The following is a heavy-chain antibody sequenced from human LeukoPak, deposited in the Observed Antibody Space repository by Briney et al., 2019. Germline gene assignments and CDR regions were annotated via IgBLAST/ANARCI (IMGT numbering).Heavy chain of an antibody. V-gene: IGHV1-2*02. Sequence: ASVKVSCKASGFTFTGYYMHWVRQAPGQGLEWMGWINPNSGGTNSAQKFQGRVTMTRGTSISTAYMELSRLRSDDTAVYYCARTQSGYLYNWFDPWGQGTLVTVSS. D-gene: IGHD3-22*01. J-gene: IGHJ5*02. CDR3: ARTQSGYLYNWFDP. CDR2: INPNSGGT. CDR1: GFTFTGYY.